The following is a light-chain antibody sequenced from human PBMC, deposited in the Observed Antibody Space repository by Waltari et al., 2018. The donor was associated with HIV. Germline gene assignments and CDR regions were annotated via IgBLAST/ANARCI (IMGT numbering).Light chain of an antibody. Sequence: IVLTQSPGTLSLSPGERATLSCRASQSVSSNYLAWYQQKPGQASRLLIYGASSRATCIPDMFSGSGSGTDFTLTISRLEPEDFAVYYCQHYDDSPPWTFGQGTKVEIK. CDR1: QSVSSNY. CDR3: QHYDDSPPWT. V-gene: IGKV3-20*01. J-gene: IGKJ1*01. CDR2: GAS.